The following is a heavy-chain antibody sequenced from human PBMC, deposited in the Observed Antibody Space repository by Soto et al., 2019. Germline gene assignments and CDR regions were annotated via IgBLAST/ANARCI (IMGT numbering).Heavy chain of an antibody. V-gene: IGHV1-69*01. D-gene: IGHD2-21*02. J-gene: IGHJ1*01. CDR3: ARHVVVTAIHLAYFQR. Sequence: QVQLVQSGAEVKKPGSSVKVSCKASGGTFSSYAISWVRQAPGQGLEWMGGIIPIFGTANYAQKFQGRVTITADESTSTAYMELRSLRSEDTAVYYCARHVVVTAIHLAYFQRWGQGTLVTVSS. CDR1: GGTFSSYA. CDR2: IIPIFGTA.